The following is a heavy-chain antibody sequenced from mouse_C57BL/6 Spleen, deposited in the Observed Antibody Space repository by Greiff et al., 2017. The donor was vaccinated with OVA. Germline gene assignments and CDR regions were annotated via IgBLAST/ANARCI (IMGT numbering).Heavy chain of an antibody. CDR1: GYSITSGYY. J-gene: IGHJ4*01. CDR3: AREDYDSTPYAMDY. D-gene: IGHD2-4*01. CDR2: ISYDGSN. Sequence: EVQLQQSGPGLVKPSQSLSLTCSVTGYSITSGYYWNWIRQFPGNKLEWMGYISYDGSNNYNPSLKNRISITRDTSKNQFFLKLNSVTTEDTATYYCAREDYDSTPYAMDYWGQGTSVTVSS. V-gene: IGHV3-6*01.